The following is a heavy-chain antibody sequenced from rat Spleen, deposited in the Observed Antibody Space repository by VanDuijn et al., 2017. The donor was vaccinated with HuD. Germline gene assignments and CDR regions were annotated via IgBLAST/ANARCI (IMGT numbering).Heavy chain of an antibody. CDR2: ISSDGGRN. D-gene: IGHD3-8*01. Sequence: EAQLVESGGGLVQPGRSLKLSCVVSGFTFSNYYMAWVRQAPTKGLEWVATISSDGGRNFYRDSVKGRFTISRDNAKSTLYLQMNSLRSEDTATYYCTRGGIPPFDYWGQGVMVTVSS. CDR1: GFTFSNYY. V-gene: IGHV5-20*01. CDR3: TRGGIPPFDY. J-gene: IGHJ2*01.